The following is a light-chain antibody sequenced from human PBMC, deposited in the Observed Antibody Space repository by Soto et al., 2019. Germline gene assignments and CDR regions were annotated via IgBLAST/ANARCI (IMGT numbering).Light chain of an antibody. CDR1: QGISNF. CDR2: ASS. V-gene: IGKV1-27*01. Sequence: DIQMTQSPSSLSASVGDRVTITCRASQGISNFLAWYQQKPGKVPKLLIYASSTLQSGVPSRISGSGSGTDFTLTISSLQPEDVATYYCQKYNGAQYTFGQGTKLEI. CDR3: QKYNGAQYT. J-gene: IGKJ2*01.